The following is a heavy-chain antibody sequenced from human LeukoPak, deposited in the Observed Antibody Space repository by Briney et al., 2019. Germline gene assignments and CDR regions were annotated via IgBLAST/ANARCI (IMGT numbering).Heavy chain of an antibody. Sequence: SETLSLTCTVSGDSVSSGDYHWSWIRQPPGKGLEWIGSIYYSGATYHNPSLKSRLTISVDTSKNQFSLKLSSVTAADTAVYYCARHKWLEPTDYWGQGTLVTVSS. CDR3: ARHKWLEPTDY. V-gene: IGHV4-39*01. J-gene: IGHJ4*02. CDR1: GDSVSSGDYH. CDR2: IYYSGAT. D-gene: IGHD6-19*01.